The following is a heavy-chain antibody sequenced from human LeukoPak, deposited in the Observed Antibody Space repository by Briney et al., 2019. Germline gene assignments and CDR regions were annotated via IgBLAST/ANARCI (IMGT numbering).Heavy chain of an antibody. CDR1: GGSISSSSYY. Sequence: SETLSLTCTVSGGSISSSSYYWGWIRQPPGKGLEWIGSIYYSGTTYYNPSLKSRVTISVDTSKNQFSLKLSSVTAADTAVYYCARRSELLWFGELSLNPLDYWGQGTLVTVSS. D-gene: IGHD3-10*01. CDR3: ARRSELLWFGELSLNPLDY. V-gene: IGHV4-39*01. CDR2: IYYSGTT. J-gene: IGHJ4*02.